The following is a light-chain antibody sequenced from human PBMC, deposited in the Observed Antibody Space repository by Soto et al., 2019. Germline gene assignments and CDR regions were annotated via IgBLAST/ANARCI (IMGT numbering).Light chain of an antibody. Sequence: EIVMTQSPGTLSLSPGERATLSCRASQRISSSYLAWYQQKPGQAPRLLLYGASSRDTGIPDRFSGSGSGTDFTLTISRLEPEDGTVYYCQQYGSSPWTFGQGTKVEIK. J-gene: IGKJ1*01. CDR1: QRISSSY. CDR3: QQYGSSPWT. V-gene: IGKV3-20*01. CDR2: GAS.